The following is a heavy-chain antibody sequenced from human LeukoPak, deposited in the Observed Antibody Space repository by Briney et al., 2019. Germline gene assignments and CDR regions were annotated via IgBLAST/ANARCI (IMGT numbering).Heavy chain of an antibody. CDR1: GGSINNYY. CDR3: ARDMRYYYDSSGYYEHGFDI. V-gene: IGHV4-59*01. Sequence: SETLSLTCTVSGGSINNYYWSWTRQPPGKGLEWIGYIHNSGSTYYNPSLKSRVTISVDTSKNQFSLRLSSVTAAETAVYYCARDMRYYYDSSGYYEHGFDIWGQGTMVTVSS. D-gene: IGHD3-22*01. J-gene: IGHJ3*02. CDR2: IHNSGST.